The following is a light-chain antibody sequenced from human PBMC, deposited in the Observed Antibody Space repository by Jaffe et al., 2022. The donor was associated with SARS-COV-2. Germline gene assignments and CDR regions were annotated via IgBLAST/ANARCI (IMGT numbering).Light chain of an antibody. Sequence: QSVLTQPPSASGTPGQRVTISCSGSSSNIGTNTVNWYQQLPGTAPKLLIYSNNQRPSGVPDRFSGSKSGTSASLAISGLQSEDEADYYCASWDASLSALVFGGGTKLTVL. V-gene: IGLV1-44*01. CDR3: ASWDASLSALV. CDR2: SNN. J-gene: IGLJ3*02. CDR1: SSNIGTNT.